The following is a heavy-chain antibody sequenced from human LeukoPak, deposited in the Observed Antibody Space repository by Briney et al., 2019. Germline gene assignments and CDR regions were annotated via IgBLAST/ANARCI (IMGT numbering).Heavy chain of an antibody. CDR2: ISAYNGNT. V-gene: IGHV1-18*01. J-gene: IGHJ6*04. CDR3: ARVVRPYYYDSSGLDV. D-gene: IGHD3-22*01. Sequence: GASVKVSCKASGCTFTSYGISWVRQAPGQGLEWMGWISAYNGNTNYAQKLQGRVTMTTDTSTSTAYMELRSLRSDDTAVYYCARVVRPYYYDSSGLDVWGKGTTVTISS. CDR1: GCTFTSYG.